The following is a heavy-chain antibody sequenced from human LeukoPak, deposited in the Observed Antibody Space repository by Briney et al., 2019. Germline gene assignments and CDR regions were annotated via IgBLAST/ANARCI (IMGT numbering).Heavy chain of an antibody. CDR2: ISYDGSNK. CDR1: GFTFSSYA. CDR3: ARLNSGNYNRGYLDY. Sequence: GGSLRLSCAASGFTFSSYAMHWVRQAPGKGLEWVAVISYDGSNKYYADSVKGRFTISRDNSKNTLYLQMNSLRAEDTAVYYCARLNSGNYNRGYLDYWGQGTLVTVSS. J-gene: IGHJ4*02. V-gene: IGHV3-30-3*01. D-gene: IGHD1-26*01.